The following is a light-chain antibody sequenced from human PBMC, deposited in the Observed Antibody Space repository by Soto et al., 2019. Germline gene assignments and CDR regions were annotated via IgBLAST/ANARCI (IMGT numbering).Light chain of an antibody. Sequence: EIVVTQSPATLSVSPGERVTLSCRASQSVSSSLAWYQQRPGQAPRLLIYDTSTRAPGIAARFSGSGSGAKFTHISSNLQSEDVAVYYYQQYVHWTPGTFGHVSTVEIK. CDR2: DTS. CDR3: QQYVHWTPGT. V-gene: IGKV3-15*01. CDR1: QSVSSS. J-gene: IGKJ1*01.